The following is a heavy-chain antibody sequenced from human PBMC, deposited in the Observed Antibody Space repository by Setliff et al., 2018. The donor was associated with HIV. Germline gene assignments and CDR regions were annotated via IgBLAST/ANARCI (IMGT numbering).Heavy chain of an antibody. CDR2: INPHSGGT. Sequence: ASVKVSCKASGYSLTGYYVNWVRQAPGQGLEWMGWINPHSGGTKYAQKFQGRVTMTRDTSISAAYMELSRLRSDDTAVYYCARVDCSSTRCYAFDIWGQGTMVTVS. V-gene: IGHV1-2*02. D-gene: IGHD2-2*01. J-gene: IGHJ3*02. CDR3: ARVDCSSTRCYAFDI. CDR1: GYSLTGYY.